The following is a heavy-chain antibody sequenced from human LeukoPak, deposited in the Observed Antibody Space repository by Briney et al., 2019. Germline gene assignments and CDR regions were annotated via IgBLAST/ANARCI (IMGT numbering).Heavy chain of an antibody. D-gene: IGHD4-17*01. CDR1: GFTFGSYG. V-gene: IGHV3-30*18. J-gene: IGHJ4*02. Sequence: GGSLRLSRAASGFTFGSYGMHWVRRAPGKGLEWVAVISFDGRNKYFGDSVKGRFSISRDNSKNTLSLQMNSLRPEDTAVYYCVKDGHSVTIFDYWGRGTLVTVSS. CDR2: ISFDGRNK. CDR3: VKDGHSVTIFDY.